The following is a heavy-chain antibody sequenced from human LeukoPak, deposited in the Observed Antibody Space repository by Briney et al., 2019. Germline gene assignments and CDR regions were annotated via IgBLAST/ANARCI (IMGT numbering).Heavy chain of an antibody. Sequence: ASETLSLTCTVSGYSISSGYYWGWIRQPPGKGLEWIGSIYYSGSTYYNPSLMSRVTISVDTSKNQFSLKLSSVTAADTAVYYCARDYQGGYGDKTVDYWGQGTLVTVSS. CDR3: ARDYQGGYGDKTVDY. CDR2: IYYSGST. D-gene: IGHD5-18*01. V-gene: IGHV4-38-2*02. J-gene: IGHJ4*02. CDR1: GYSISSGYY.